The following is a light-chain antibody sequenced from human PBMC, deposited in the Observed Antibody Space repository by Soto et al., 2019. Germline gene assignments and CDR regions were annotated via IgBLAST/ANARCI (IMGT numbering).Light chain of an antibody. J-gene: IGLJ1*01. V-gene: IGLV1-40*01. Sequence: QSVLTQPPSVSGAPGQRVTISCTGSSSNIGAGYDVHWYQQLPGTAPKLLIYGNSNRPSGVPDRFSGSKSGTSASLAITGLQAEDEADYYCQSYDSSLSGSCVFGTGTK. CDR2: GNS. CDR3: QSYDSSLSGSCV. CDR1: SSNIGAGYD.